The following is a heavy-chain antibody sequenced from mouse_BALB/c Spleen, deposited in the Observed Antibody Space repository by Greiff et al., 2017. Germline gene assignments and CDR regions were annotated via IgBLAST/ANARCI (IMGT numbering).Heavy chain of an antibody. D-gene: IGHD1-2*01. CDR1: GFSLTSYG. J-gene: IGHJ3*01. Sequence: VQLQQSGPGLVQPSQSLSITCTGSGFSLTSYGVHWVRQSPGKGLEWLGVIWSGGSTDYNAAFISRLSISKDNSKSQVFFKMNSLQASDTAIYYCTTTTDTAYWGQGTLVTVSA. CDR3: TTTTDTAY. CDR2: IWSGGST. V-gene: IGHV2-2*02.